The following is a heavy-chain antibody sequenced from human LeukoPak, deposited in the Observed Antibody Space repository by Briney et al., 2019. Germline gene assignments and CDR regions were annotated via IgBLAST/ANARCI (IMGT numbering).Heavy chain of an antibody. Sequence: GGSLRLSCAASGFTFTSNWMHWVRQAPGKGLVWVSRINGDGSSTSYADSVKGRFTISRDNAKNTLYLQMKSLRAEDTAVYYCATQWMQLWENWGQGTLVTVSS. D-gene: IGHD5-18*01. CDR1: GFTFTSNW. J-gene: IGHJ4*02. CDR2: INGDGSST. CDR3: ATQWMQLWEN. V-gene: IGHV3-74*01.